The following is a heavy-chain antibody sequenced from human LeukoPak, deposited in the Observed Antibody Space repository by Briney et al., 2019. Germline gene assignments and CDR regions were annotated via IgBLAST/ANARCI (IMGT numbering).Heavy chain of an antibody. CDR2: IYSGGST. CDR3: AARVVPAAMPPYYYGMDV. Sequence: GGSLRLSCAASGFTVSSNYMSWVRQAPGKGLEWVSVIYSGGSTYYADSVKGRFTISRDNSKSTLYLQMNSLRAEDTAVYYCAARVVPAAMPPYYYGMDVWGKGTTVTVSS. V-gene: IGHV3-53*01. J-gene: IGHJ6*04. D-gene: IGHD2-2*01. CDR1: GFTVSSNY.